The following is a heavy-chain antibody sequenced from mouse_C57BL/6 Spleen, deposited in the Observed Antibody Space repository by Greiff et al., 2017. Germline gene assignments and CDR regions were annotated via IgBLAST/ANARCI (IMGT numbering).Heavy chain of an antibody. D-gene: IGHD3-2*02. CDR3: ARAFNSSGLDY. CDR2: IDPSDSYT. V-gene: IGHV1-50*01. CDR1: GYTFTSYW. J-gene: IGHJ2*01. Sequence: QVQLKQPGAELVKPGASVKLSCKASGYTFTSYWMQWVKQRPGQGLEWIGEIDPSDSYTNYNQKFKGKATLTVDTSSSTAYMQLSSLTSEDSAVYYCARAFNSSGLDYWGQGTTLTVSS.